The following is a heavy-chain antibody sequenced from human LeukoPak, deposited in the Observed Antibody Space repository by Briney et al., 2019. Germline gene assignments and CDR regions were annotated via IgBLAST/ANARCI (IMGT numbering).Heavy chain of an antibody. CDR2: IIAIFGTA. CDR1: GGTFSSYA. CDR3: ARFYQQPD. V-gene: IGHV1-69*13. J-gene: IGHJ4*02. D-gene: IGHD2-2*01. Sequence: SVKVSCKASGGTFSSYAISWVRQAPGQGLEWMGGIIAIFGTANYAQKFQGRVTITAAESTSTAYMGRNSLRSECTTVYYCARFYQQPDWRQATLLTVSS.